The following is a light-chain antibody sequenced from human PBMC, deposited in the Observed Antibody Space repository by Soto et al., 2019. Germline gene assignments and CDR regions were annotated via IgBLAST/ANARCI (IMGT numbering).Light chain of an antibody. V-gene: IGKV1-16*02. CDR2: AAS. CDR3: QQYNKYPLT. CDR1: LDISNY. Sequence: DIQMTQSPSSVSASVGDRVTITCRASLDISNYLAWFQQRPGQAPKSLIYAASSLESGVPSKFSGSGSGTKCTLTISNLQPEDFATYYCQQYNKYPLTFGPGTKVDIK. J-gene: IGKJ3*01.